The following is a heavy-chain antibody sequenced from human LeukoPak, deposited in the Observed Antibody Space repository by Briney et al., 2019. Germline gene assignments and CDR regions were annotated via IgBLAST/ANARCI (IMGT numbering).Heavy chain of an antibody. V-gene: IGHV3-23*01. D-gene: IGHD2-21*02. Sequence: GGSLRLSCAASGFTFSTYAMGWVRQAPGEGLEWVSSIKGGGGDPFYADSVRGRFTISRDKSKNTLYLQPNSLRAEDTAVYFCAQGGHDFNPFYYWGQGTLVTVSS. CDR1: GFTFSTYA. J-gene: IGHJ4*02. CDR3: AQGGHDFNPFYY. CDR2: IKGGGGDP.